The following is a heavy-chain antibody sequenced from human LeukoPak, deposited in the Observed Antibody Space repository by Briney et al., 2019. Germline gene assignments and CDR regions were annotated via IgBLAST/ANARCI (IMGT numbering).Heavy chain of an antibody. CDR1: GFTFSSYA. Sequence: HPGGSLRLSCAASGFTFSSYAMHWVRQAPGKGLEWVAVISYDGSNKYYADSVKGRFTISRDNAKNSLYLQMNSLRAEDTAVYYCARDTGYDYVWGSYRYKQGGYMDVWGKGTTVTVSS. J-gene: IGHJ6*03. V-gene: IGHV3-30-3*01. CDR2: ISYDGSNK. CDR3: ARDTGYDYVWGSYRYKQGGYMDV. D-gene: IGHD3-16*02.